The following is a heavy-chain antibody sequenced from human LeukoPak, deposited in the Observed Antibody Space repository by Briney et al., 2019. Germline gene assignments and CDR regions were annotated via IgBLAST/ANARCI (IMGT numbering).Heavy chain of an antibody. CDR1: GFTFSSYG. Sequence: GGSLRLSCAASGFTFSSYGMHWVRQAPGKGLEYVSGINNNGGRTYYAKSVKGRFTISRGNSKNTMFLQVGSLRPDDMAVYYCVRDRYYDSSGFFDYWGQGTLVTVSS. J-gene: IGHJ4*02. V-gene: IGHV3-64*01. D-gene: IGHD3-22*01. CDR3: VRDRYYDSSGFFDY. CDR2: INNNGGRT.